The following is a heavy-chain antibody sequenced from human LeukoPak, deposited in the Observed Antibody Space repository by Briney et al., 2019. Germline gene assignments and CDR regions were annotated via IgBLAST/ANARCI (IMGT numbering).Heavy chain of an antibody. V-gene: IGHV1-46*01. CDR1: GYTFTSYY. D-gene: IGHD4-17*01. J-gene: IGHJ6*03. Sequence: ASVKVSCTASGYTFTSYYMHWVRQAPGQGLEWMGIINPSGGSTSYAQKFQGRVTMTRDTSTSTVYMELSSLRSEDTAVYYCARDRTNHPVTTSSYCYMDVWGKGTTVTVSS. CDR3: ARDRTNHPVTTSSYCYMDV. CDR2: INPSGGST.